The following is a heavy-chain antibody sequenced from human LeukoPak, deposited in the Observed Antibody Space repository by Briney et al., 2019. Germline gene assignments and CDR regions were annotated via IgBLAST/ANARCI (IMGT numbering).Heavy chain of an antibody. V-gene: IGHV4-30-4*08. CDR3: ARDCGPSDYNPYYFDY. CDR1: GGSISSGDYC. D-gene: IGHD2-21*01. Sequence: SQTLSLTCTVSGGSISSGDYCWSWIRQPPGKGLEWIGYIYYSGSTYYNPSLKSRVTISVDTSKNQFSLKLSSVTAADTAVYYCARDCGPSDYNPYYFDYWGQGTLVTVSS. CDR2: IYYSGST. J-gene: IGHJ4*02.